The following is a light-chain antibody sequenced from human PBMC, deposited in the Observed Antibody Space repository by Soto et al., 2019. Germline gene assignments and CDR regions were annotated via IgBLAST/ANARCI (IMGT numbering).Light chain of an antibody. J-gene: IGKJ3*01. CDR2: AAA. CDR1: QRVSSTY. V-gene: IGKV3-20*01. CDR3: QQYYSTPPAFT. Sequence: EVVLTQSPDTLSLFPGERATLSCRASQRVSSTYFAWYRQKPGQPTRLLIYAAATRATGVPDRFRGSGSGTDFTLTISRLEPEDFAVYSCQQYYSTPPAFTFGHGTTVEVK.